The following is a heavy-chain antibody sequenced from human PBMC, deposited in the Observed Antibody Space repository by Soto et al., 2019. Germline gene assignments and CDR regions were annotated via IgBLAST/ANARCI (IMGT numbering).Heavy chain of an antibody. D-gene: IGHD6-19*01. Sequence: SETLSLTCAVYGGSFSGYYLSWIRQPPGKGLEWIGEINHSGSTNYNPSLKSRVTISVDTSKNQFSLKLSSVTAADTAVYYCARGRKLVAGTKAGRWFDPWGQGTLVTVSS. J-gene: IGHJ5*02. CDR1: GGSFSGYY. CDR3: ARGRKLVAGTKAGRWFDP. V-gene: IGHV4-34*01. CDR2: INHSGST.